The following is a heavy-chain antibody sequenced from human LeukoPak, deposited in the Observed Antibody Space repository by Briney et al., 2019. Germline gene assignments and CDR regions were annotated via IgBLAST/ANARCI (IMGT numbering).Heavy chain of an antibody. CDR1: GDSVSGISFY. Sequence: PSETLSLTCTVSGDSVSGISFYWSWIRQPPGKGLQYIGYIQYSGSTNYNPSLKSRVTISVDTSKNQFSLKLSSVTAADTAVYYCARQGIAARLIDYWGQGTLVTVSS. V-gene: IGHV4-61*01. CDR2: IQYSGST. D-gene: IGHD6-6*01. CDR3: ARQGIAARLIDY. J-gene: IGHJ4*02.